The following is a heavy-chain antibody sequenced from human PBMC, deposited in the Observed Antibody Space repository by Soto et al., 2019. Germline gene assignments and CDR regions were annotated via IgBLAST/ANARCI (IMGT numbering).Heavy chain of an antibody. CDR2: IYYSGNT. Sequence: PSETLCLTCTVSVASISTNYYYWGWIRQPQGKGLEWIGTIYYSGNTYYKPSLKSRATISVDTSENQFSLKLSSVTAADTAVYYCARHSNTCNWKEYFDSWGQRILVT. CDR1: VASISTNYYY. V-gene: IGHV4-39*01. J-gene: IGHJ4*01. D-gene: IGHD1-20*01. CDR3: ARHSNTCNWKEYFDS.